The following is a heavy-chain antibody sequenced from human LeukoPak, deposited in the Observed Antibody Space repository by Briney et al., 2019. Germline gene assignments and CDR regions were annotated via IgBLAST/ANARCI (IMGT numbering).Heavy chain of an antibody. CDR1: GYTFTTYD. J-gene: IGHJ6*03. CDR2: INTNTGNP. V-gene: IGHV7-4-1*02. D-gene: IGHD6-13*01. Sequence: ASVKVSCKASGYTFTTYDINWVRQAPGQGLEWMGWINTNTGNPTYAQGFTGRFVFSLDTSVSTAYLQISSLKAEDTAVYYCARTHRIAAAGTDYYYYMDVWGKGTTVTVSS. CDR3: ARTHRIAAAGTDYYYYMDV.